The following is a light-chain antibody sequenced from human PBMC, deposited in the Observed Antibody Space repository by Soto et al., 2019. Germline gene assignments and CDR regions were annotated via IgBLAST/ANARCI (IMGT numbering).Light chain of an antibody. CDR2: GAS. CDR3: QQYGSSPVT. V-gene: IGKV3-20*01. CDR1: QSVSSTY. Sequence: EIVLTQSPGTLSLSPGERATLSCRASQSVSSTYLAWYQQRPGQPPTLLIYGASGRATGIPDRFSGSGSGTDFTLTISRLEPEDFAVYYCQQYGSSPVTFGQGTKVDIK. J-gene: IGKJ1*01.